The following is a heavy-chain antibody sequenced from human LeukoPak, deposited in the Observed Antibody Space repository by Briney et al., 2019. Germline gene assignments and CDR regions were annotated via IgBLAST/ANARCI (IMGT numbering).Heavy chain of an antibody. CDR3: AKDRTTYYDFWSGYYSGGFDY. J-gene: IGHJ4*02. D-gene: IGHD3-3*01. Sequence: GGSLRLSCAASGFTFSSYAMSSVRQAPGKGLEWVSAISGSGGRTYYADSVKGRFTISRDNSENTLYLQMNSLRAEDTAVYYCAKDRTTYYDFWSGYYSGGFDYWGQGTLVTVSS. V-gene: IGHV3-23*01. CDR2: ISGSGGRT. CDR1: GFTFSSYA.